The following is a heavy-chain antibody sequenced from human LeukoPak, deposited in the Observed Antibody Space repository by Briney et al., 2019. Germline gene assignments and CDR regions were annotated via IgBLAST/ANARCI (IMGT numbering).Heavy chain of an antibody. CDR2: FDPEDGET. CDR3: ARDKQLDWAHYYYYYMDV. Sequence: RASVTVSCKVSEYTLTELSVHWVRQAPGKGLEWMGYFDPEDGETIYALKFQGRVTMSEDTSTDTAYMELSRLRSDDTAVYYCARDKQLDWAHYYYYYMDVWGKGTTVTVSS. V-gene: IGHV1-24*01. J-gene: IGHJ6*03. CDR1: EYTLTELS. D-gene: IGHD3-3*01.